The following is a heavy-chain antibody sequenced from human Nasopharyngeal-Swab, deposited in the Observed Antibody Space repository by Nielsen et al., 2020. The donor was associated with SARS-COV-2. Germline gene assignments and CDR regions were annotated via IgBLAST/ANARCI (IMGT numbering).Heavy chain of an antibody. CDR2: IHGDGSNT. CDR1: GLACRTYW. Sequence: GGARRMECAGSGLACRTYWMHWVRQAPGKGLDCISEIHGDGSNTNYADSVKVRFTISRYNAKSTLYLQMNSLRVEDTAVYYCVRDNYGVDYWGQGTLVTVSS. D-gene: IGHD3-10*01. J-gene: IGHJ4*02. CDR3: VRDNYGVDY. V-gene: IGHV3-74*01.